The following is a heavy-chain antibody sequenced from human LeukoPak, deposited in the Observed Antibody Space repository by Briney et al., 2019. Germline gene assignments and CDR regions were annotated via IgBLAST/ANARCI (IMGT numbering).Heavy chain of an antibody. CDR3: AISRVAVAGTIDY. D-gene: IGHD6-19*01. V-gene: IGHV3-33*01. CDR2: IWYDGSNK. Sequence: GGSLRLSCAASGFTFSSYGMHWVRQAPGKGLEWVAVIWYDGSNKYYADSVKGRFTISRDNSKNTLYLQMNSPRAEDTAVYYCAISRVAVAGTIDYWGQGTLVTVSS. J-gene: IGHJ4*02. CDR1: GFTFSSYG.